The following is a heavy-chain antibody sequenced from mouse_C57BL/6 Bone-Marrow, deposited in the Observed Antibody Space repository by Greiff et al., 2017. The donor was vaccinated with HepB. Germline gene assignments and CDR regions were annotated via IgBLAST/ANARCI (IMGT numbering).Heavy chain of an antibody. CDR1: GSTFTDYY. D-gene: IGHD1-1*01. V-gene: IGHV1-84*01. CDR2: IYPGSGNT. J-gene: IGHJ3*01. Sequence: VQLQESGPELVKPGASVKISCKASGSTFTDYYINWVEQRPGQGLEWIGWIYPGSGNTKYNEKFKGKATLTVDTSSSTAYMQLSSLTSEDSAVYFCAREERLLHFAYWGQGTLVTVSA. CDR3: AREERLLHFAY.